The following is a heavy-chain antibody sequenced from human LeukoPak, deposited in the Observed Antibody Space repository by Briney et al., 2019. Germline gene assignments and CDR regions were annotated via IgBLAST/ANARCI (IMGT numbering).Heavy chain of an antibody. D-gene: IGHD3/OR15-3a*01. CDR3: ARVGGLAVSGYHDY. J-gene: IGHJ4*02. V-gene: IGHV1-18*01. CDR1: GYTFTSYG. Sequence: ASVKVSCKASGYTFTSYGISWVRQAPGQGLERLGWISAYNGNTNYVQNFQGRVTMTTDTSTSTAYMELRSLRSDDTAVYYCARVGGLAVSGYHDYWGQGTLVTISS. CDR2: ISAYNGNT.